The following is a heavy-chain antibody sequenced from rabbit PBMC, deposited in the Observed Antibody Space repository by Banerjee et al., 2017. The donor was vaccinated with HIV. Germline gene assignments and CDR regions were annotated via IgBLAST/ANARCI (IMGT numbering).Heavy chain of an antibody. D-gene: IGHD4-2*01. CDR3: ARGSAYAGAGYAL. CDR2: INTRSGSA. J-gene: IGHJ3*01. V-gene: IGHV1S40*01. CDR1: GFTLSSYV. Sequence: QSLEESGGDLVKPGASLTLTCTASGFTLSSYVMCWVRQAPGKGLEWIGCINTRSGSAYYASWAKGRFTISKTSSTTVTLQMTSLTAADTATYFCARGSAYAGAGYALWGQGTLVTVS.